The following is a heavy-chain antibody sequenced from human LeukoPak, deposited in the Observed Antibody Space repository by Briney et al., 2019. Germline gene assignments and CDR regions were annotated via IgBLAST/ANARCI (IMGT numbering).Heavy chain of an antibody. Sequence: PRGSLRLSCAASGFTFSNYWMSWVRQAPGKGLEWVSYISSSGSTKYYADSVKGRFTISRDNAKNSLYLQMNSLRAEDTAVYYCARAHYGMDVWGQGTTVTVSS. J-gene: IGHJ6*02. CDR3: ARAHYGMDV. CDR1: GFTFSNYW. CDR2: ISSSGSTK. V-gene: IGHV3-11*01.